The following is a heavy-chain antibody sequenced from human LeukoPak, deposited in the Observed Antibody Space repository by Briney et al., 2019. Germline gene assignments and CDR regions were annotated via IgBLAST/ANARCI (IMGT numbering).Heavy chain of an antibody. CDR3: ARHRSNYDSSGPSDY. CDR1: GGSISSYY. Sequence: PSETLSLTCTVSGGSISSYYWSWIRQPPGKGLEWIGYIYYSGSTNYNPSLKSRVTISVDTSKNQFSLKLSSVTAADTAVYYCARHRSNYDSSGPSDYWGQGTLVTASS. J-gene: IGHJ4*02. D-gene: IGHD3-22*01. V-gene: IGHV4-59*08. CDR2: IYYSGST.